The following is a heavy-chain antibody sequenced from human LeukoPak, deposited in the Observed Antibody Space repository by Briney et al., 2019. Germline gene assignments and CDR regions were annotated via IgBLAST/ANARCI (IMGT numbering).Heavy chain of an antibody. CDR2: ISWNSGSI. Sequence: PGRSLRLSCAASGFTFDDYAMHWVRHAPGKGLEWVSGISWNSGSIGYADSVKGRFTISRDNAKNSLYLQMNSLRAEDTALYYCAKDATGTTVTILDYWGQGTLVTVSS. V-gene: IGHV3-9*01. J-gene: IGHJ4*02. D-gene: IGHD4-11*01. CDR1: GFTFDDYA. CDR3: AKDATGTTVTILDY.